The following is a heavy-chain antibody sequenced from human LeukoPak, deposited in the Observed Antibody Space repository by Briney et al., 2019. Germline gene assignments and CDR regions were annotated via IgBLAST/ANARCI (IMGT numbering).Heavy chain of an antibody. Sequence: PSETLSLTCTVSGYSISSGYYWGWIRQPPGKGLEWIGSIYHSGSTYYNPSLKSRVTISVDTSKNQFSLKLSSVTAADTAVYYCARDDLCSSGWSPTFDPWGQGTLVTVSS. CDR2: IYHSGST. CDR3: ARDDLCSSGWSPTFDP. V-gene: IGHV4-38-2*02. D-gene: IGHD6-19*01. CDR1: GYSISSGYY. J-gene: IGHJ5*02.